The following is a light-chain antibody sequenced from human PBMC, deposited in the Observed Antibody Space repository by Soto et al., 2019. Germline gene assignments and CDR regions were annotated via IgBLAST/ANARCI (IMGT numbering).Light chain of an antibody. J-gene: IGLJ1*01. V-gene: IGLV3-1*01. CDR3: HALDSHAYV. Sequence: SYELTQPPSVSVSPAQTASISCSGGDWGQTYASWYQQRPGQAPVLIIYQDSKRPSGIPERFSGSISGDTATLTISGTQTLDEADYYCHALDSHAYVFGSGTKVTVL. CDR2: QDS. CDR1: DWGQTY.